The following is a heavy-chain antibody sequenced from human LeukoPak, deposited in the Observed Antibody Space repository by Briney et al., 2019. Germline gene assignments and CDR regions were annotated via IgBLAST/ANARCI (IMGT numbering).Heavy chain of an antibody. D-gene: IGHD6-13*01. CDR1: GFTFSSYA. CDR3: AKDGTGSDSSSWYYFDY. Sequence: TGGSLRLSCAASGFTFSSYAMSWVRQAPGEGLEWVSAISGSGGSTYYADSVKGRFTISRDNSKNTLYLQMNSLRAEDTAVYYCAKDGTGSDSSSWYYFDYWGQGTLVTVSS. CDR2: ISGSGGST. V-gene: IGHV3-23*01. J-gene: IGHJ4*02.